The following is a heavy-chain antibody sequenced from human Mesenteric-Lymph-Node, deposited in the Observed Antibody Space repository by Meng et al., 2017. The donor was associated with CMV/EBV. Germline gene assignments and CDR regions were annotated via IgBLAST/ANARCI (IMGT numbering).Heavy chain of an antibody. CDR3: TTLAAPEDY. CDR2: ISSSGTYI. J-gene: IGHJ4*02. D-gene: IGHD6-6*01. Sequence: GGSLRLSCAASGFTFNSYSMNWVRQAPGKGLEWVSSISSSGTYIYYADSVQGRFTISRDNARNSLYLQMNSLRAEDTAVYYCTTLAAPEDYWGQGTLVTVSS. CDR1: GFTFNSYS. V-gene: IGHV3-21*01.